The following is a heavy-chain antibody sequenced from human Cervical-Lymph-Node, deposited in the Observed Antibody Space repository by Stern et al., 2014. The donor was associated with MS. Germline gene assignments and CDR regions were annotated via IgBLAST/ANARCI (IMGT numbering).Heavy chain of an antibody. D-gene: IGHD1-1*01. Sequence: EVQLVESGVGIVQPGGSLMISCVASGFNFRTYWMHWVRQGPGKGLEWVSRINGDGTVSTYADSVRGRFTISRNNANNTMSLQLDNLRVEDTAIYYCASAYRASWGQGTLVTVST. V-gene: IGHV3-74*02. CDR2: INGDGTVS. CDR1: GFNFRTYW. CDR3: ASAYRAS. J-gene: IGHJ4*02.